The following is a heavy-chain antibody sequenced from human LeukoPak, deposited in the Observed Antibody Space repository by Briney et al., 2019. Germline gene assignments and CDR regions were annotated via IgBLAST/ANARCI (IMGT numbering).Heavy chain of an antibody. CDR1: GYTFTSYY. Sequence: ASVKVSCKASGYTFTSYYMHWVRQAPGQGLEWMGIINPSGGSTSYAQKFQGRVTMTRDTSTSTVYMELSSLRSDDTAVYYCAREYCSSTSCYARAPYNWFDPWGQGTLVTVSS. J-gene: IGHJ5*02. CDR2: INPSGGST. V-gene: IGHV1-46*01. CDR3: AREYCSSTSCYARAPYNWFDP. D-gene: IGHD2-2*01.